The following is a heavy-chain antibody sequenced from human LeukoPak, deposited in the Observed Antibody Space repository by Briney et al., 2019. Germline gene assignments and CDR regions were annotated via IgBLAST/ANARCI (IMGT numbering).Heavy chain of an antibody. V-gene: IGHV3-23*01. CDR3: AKGWSASCYSPCDY. J-gene: IGHJ4*02. D-gene: IGHD2-2*01. CDR1: GFTFSSYA. Sequence: GGSLRLSCAASGFTFSSYARSWVRQAPGKGLEWVSVISGSGDSTYYADSAKGRFTISRDTSNSTLYLQMNGLRAEDTAMYYCAKGWSASCYSPCDYWGQGTLVTVSS. CDR2: ISGSGDST.